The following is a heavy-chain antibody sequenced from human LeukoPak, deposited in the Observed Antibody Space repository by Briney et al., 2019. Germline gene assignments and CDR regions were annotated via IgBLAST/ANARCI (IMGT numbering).Heavy chain of an antibody. CDR1: GYSFTGYW. V-gene: IGHV5-10-1*01. Sequence: GESLKISCKGSGYSFTGYWISWVRQMPGKGLEWMGRIDPSDSYTNYSPSFQGHVTISADKSISTAYLQWSSLKASDTAMYYCARDYGDYFDYWGQGTLVTVSS. D-gene: IGHD4-17*01. J-gene: IGHJ4*02. CDR2: IDPSDSYT. CDR3: ARDYGDYFDY.